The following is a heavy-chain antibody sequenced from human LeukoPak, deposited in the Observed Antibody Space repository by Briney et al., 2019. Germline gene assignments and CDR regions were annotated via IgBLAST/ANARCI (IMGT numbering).Heavy chain of an antibody. CDR3: ARDRIAVTGSRWDAFDV. Sequence: KSSQTLSLTCAISGDSVSSNSAAWNWIRQSPSRGLEWLGRTYYRSKWFNDYAVSVKSRITFNPDTSKNQFSLQLNSVTPEDTAVYYCARDRIAVTGSRWDAFDVWGQGTMVTVSS. D-gene: IGHD6-19*01. J-gene: IGHJ3*01. V-gene: IGHV6-1*01. CDR1: GDSVSSNSAA. CDR2: TYYRSKWFN.